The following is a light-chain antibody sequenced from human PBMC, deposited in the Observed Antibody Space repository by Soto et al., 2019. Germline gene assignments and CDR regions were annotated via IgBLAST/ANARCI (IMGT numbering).Light chain of an antibody. CDR3: QQYYDLPIT. Sequence: DIQMTQSPSSLSASVGDRVTITCRASQDIDKYLNWYQQRPGKAPKLLIEDTFNLQTGVPSRFSGSASGTHFTLTISSLQPEDIATYYCQQYYDLPITFGQGTRLEIK. V-gene: IGKV1-33*01. J-gene: IGKJ5*01. CDR1: QDIDKY. CDR2: DTF.